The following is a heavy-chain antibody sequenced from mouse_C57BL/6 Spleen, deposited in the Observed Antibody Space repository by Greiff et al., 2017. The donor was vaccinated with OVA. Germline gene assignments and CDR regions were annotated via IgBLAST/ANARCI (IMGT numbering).Heavy chain of an antibody. V-gene: IGHV10-1*01. CDR1: GFSFNTYA. CDR3: VRQGDGYDDAMDY. Sequence: EVKLVESGGGLVQPKGSLKLSCAASGFSFNTYAMNWVRQAPGKGLEWVARIRSKSNNYATYYADSVKDRFTISRDDSESMLYLQMNNLKTEDTAMYYCVRQGDGYDDAMDYWGQGTSVTVSS. J-gene: IGHJ4*01. D-gene: IGHD2-2*01. CDR2: IRSKSNNYAT.